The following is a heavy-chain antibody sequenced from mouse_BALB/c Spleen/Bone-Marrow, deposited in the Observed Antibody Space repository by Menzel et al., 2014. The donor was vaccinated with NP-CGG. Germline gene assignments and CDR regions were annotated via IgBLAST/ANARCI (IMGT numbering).Heavy chain of an antibody. D-gene: IGHD1-2*01. V-gene: IGHV5-6-5*01. CDR3: AREGGTTAHYYAMDY. CDR2: ISSGGST. J-gene: IGHJ4*01. CDR1: GFTFSSYA. Sequence: EVQLVESGGGLVKPGGSLKLSCAASGFTFSSYAMSWVRQIPEKRLEWVASISSGGSTYYPDSVKGRFTISRDNARNILYLQMSSLRSEDTAMYYCAREGGTTAHYYAMDYWGQGTSVTVSS.